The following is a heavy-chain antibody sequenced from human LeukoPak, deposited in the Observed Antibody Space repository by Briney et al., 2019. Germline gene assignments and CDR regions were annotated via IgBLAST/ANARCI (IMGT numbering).Heavy chain of an antibody. D-gene: IGHD6-13*01. CDR2: VYYSGST. Sequence: SETLSLTCAVYGGSFSSYYWSWIRQPPGKGLEWIGYVYYSGSTNYNPSLRSRVTISVDTSKNQFSLKLTSVTAADAAVYYCARSKREYSSSFGMDVWGQGTTVTVSS. V-gene: IGHV4-59*01. CDR1: GGSFSSYY. CDR3: ARSKREYSSSFGMDV. J-gene: IGHJ6*02.